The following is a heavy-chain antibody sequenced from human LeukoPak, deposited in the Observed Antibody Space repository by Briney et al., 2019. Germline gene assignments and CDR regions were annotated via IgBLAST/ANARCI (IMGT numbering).Heavy chain of an antibody. Sequence: ASVKVSCKASGYTFTSYAMHWVRQAPGQRLEWMGWINAGNGNTKYSQEFQGRVTITRDTSASTAYMELSSLRSEGMAVYYCARGTNSGSYYTSPIIDYWGQGTLVTVSS. CDR2: INAGNGNT. D-gene: IGHD1-26*01. CDR1: GYTFTSYA. CDR3: ARGTNSGSYYTSPIIDY. V-gene: IGHV1-3*03. J-gene: IGHJ4*02.